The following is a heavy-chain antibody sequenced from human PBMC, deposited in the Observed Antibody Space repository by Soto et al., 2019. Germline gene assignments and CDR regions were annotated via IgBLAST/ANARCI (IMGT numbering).Heavy chain of an antibody. CDR3: ARRTGSFYDSSGWWYFDY. D-gene: IGHD3-22*01. Sequence: QVQLQESGPGLVKPSQTLSLTCTVSGGSISSGGYYWSWIRRHPGKGLEWIGNIYYSGGTYYNPSLKSRVTIAVDTSKKQFSLKLSSVTAADTAVYYCARRTGSFYDSSGWWYFDYRGQGTLVTVSS. CDR1: GGSISSGGYY. CDR2: IYYSGGT. V-gene: IGHV4-31*03. J-gene: IGHJ4*02.